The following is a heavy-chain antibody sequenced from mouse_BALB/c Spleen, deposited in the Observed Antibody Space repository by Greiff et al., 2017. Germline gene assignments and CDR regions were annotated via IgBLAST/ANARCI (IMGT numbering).Heavy chain of an antibody. Sequence: QVQLKESGAGILQPSPTLSLTCSFSGFSLSTSGMGVGWIRQPSGKGLEWLAHIWWDDDKPYNPALKRRQTISKDTSSNQVVHMIASGDTADTATVYCSRIYTTVGFDYWGQGTTLTVSS. J-gene: IGHJ2*01. CDR2: IWWDDDK. CDR3: SRIYTTVGFDY. D-gene: IGHD1-1*01. V-gene: IGHV8-8*01. CDR1: GFSLSTSGMG.